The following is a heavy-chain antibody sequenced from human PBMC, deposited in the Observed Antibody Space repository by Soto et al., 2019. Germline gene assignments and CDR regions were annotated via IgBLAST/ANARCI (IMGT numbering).Heavy chain of an antibody. CDR2: IYYSGST. J-gene: IGHJ6*02. V-gene: IGHV4-61*03. CDR1: DGSVSSDSYY. D-gene: IGHD3-10*01. Sequence: SETLSLTCTVSDGSVSSDSYYWSWIRQPPGKGLEWIGYIYYSGSTNYNPSLEGRVSISIDTSMNHLSLKLSSVTAADTAVYYCARALWGGSGTYYFYGLDVWGQGTTVTVSS. CDR3: ARALWGGSGTYYFYGLDV.